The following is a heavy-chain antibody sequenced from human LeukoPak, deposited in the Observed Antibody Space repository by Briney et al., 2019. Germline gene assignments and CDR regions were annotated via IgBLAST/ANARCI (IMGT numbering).Heavy chain of an antibody. CDR2: FDPEDGET. V-gene: IGHV1-24*01. D-gene: IGHD6-13*01. J-gene: IGHJ4*02. CDR3: VAIAAEHFDY. Sequence: ASVKVSCKVSGYTLTELTMHWVRQAPGKGLEWMGGFDPEDGETIYAQKFQGRVTMTEDTSTDTAYMELSSLRSEDTAVYYCVAIAAEHFDYWGQGTLVTVSS. CDR1: GYTLTELT.